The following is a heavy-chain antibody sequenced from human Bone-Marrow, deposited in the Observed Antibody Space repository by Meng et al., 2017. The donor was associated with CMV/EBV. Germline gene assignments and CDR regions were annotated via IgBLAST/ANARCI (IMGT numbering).Heavy chain of an antibody. D-gene: IGHD4-11*01. CDR1: GFTFSSYE. CDR3: ARGMVTTITTERWFDP. CDR2: ISSSGSTI. Sequence: GESLKISCAASGFTFSSYEMDWVRQAPGKGLEWVSYISSSGSTIYYADSVKGRFTISRDNAKNSVYLQMNSLRAEDTAFYYCARGMVTTITTERWFDPWGQGTLVTVSS. J-gene: IGHJ5*02. V-gene: IGHV3-48*03.